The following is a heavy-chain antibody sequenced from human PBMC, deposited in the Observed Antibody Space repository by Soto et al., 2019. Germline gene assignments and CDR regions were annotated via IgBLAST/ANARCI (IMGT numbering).Heavy chain of an antibody. CDR1: GFTFSSYA. V-gene: IGHV3-23*01. CDR2: ISGSGGST. J-gene: IGHJ5*02. CDR3: AKDYGYSYGSQP. Sequence: EVQLLESGGGLVQPGGSLRLSCAASGFTFSSYAMSWVRQAPGKGLEWVPAISGSGGSTYYADSVKGRFTISRDNSKNTLYLQMNSLRAEDTAVYYCAKDYGYSYGSQPWGQGTLVTVSS. D-gene: IGHD5-18*01.